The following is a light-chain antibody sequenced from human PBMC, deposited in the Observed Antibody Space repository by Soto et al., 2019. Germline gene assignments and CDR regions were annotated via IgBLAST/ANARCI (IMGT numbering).Light chain of an antibody. CDR2: GAS. CDR1: QDIRNE. V-gene: IGKV1-6*01. CDR3: LQDYNYPRT. Sequence: AIQMTQSPSSLSASVGDRVTITCRASQDIRNELGWYQQKSGTAPKLLIYGASNLQSGVPSRFSGSGSGTDFTLNISSLQPEDFATYYCLQDYNYPRTFGQGTNLEI. J-gene: IGKJ2*01.